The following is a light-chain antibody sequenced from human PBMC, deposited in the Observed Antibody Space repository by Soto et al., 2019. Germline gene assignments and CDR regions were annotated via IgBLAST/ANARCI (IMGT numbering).Light chain of an antibody. Sequence: DIQMTQSPPTLSASVGDRVTITCRASQSISSWLAWYQQKPGKAPKLLIYKASSLESGVPSRFSGSGSGTEFTLTISSLQPDDFATYYCQQFNIYWTFGQGTKVEIK. CDR3: QQFNIYWT. CDR2: KAS. CDR1: QSISSW. J-gene: IGKJ1*01. V-gene: IGKV1-5*03.